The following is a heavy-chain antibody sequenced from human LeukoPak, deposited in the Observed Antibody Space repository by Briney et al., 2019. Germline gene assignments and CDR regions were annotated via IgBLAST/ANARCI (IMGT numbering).Heavy chain of an antibody. J-gene: IGHJ4*02. CDR2: IVIANGNT. CDR1: GFTFARSA. Sequence: GASVKVSCKASGFTFARSAVQWVRQARGQRPEWIGWIVIANGNTNYAQKFQERLTITRDMSTSTAYMELSSLRSEDTAVHYCAAEDDFLTGYYDFDYWGQGAVVTVSS. V-gene: IGHV1-58*01. D-gene: IGHD3-9*01. CDR3: AAEDDFLTGYYDFDY.